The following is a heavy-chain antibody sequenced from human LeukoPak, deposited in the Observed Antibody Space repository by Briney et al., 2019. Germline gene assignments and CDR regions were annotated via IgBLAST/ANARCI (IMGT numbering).Heavy chain of an antibody. V-gene: IGHV3-74*01. D-gene: IGHD3-22*01. CDR1: GFSFSGHW. CDR3: ARAPLVSYDSSGYYVGYFDY. J-gene: IGHJ4*02. CDR2: IDSYGSST. Sequence: PGGSLRLSCAASGFSFSGHWMNWVRQPPGKGLVWVSRIDSYGSSTSYADSVKGRFTISRDNAKNTLYLQMNSLRAEDTAVYYCARAPLVSYDSSGYYVGYFDYWGQGTLVTVSS.